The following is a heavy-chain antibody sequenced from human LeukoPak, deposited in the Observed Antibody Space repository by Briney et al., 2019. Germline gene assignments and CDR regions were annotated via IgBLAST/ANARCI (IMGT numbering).Heavy chain of an antibody. CDR1: GFTFSSYE. V-gene: IGHV3-48*03. CDR3: ARDAPIPSSSFDY. D-gene: IGHD6-13*01. CDR2: ISSSGSTI. Sequence: PGGSLRLSCAASGFTFSSYEMNWVRQVPGKGLEWVSYISSSGSTIYYADSVKGRFTISRDNAKNSLYLQMNSLRAEDTAVYYCARDAPIPSSSFDYWGQGTLVTVSS. J-gene: IGHJ4*02.